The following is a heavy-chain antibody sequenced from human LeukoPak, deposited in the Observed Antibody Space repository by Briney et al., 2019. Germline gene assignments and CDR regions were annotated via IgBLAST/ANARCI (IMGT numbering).Heavy chain of an antibody. J-gene: IGHJ4*02. CDR3: ARAVVSVTTGGYFDY. V-gene: IGHV4-38-2*02. Sequence: SETLSLTCTVSGYSISSGYFWGWIRQPPGKGLEWIGSIYHSGSTSYNPSLKSRLTISVDTSKNQFSLKVNSVTAADTAVYYCARAVVSVTTGGYFDYWGQGTLVTVSS. D-gene: IGHD4-17*01. CDR2: IYHSGST. CDR1: GYSISSGYF.